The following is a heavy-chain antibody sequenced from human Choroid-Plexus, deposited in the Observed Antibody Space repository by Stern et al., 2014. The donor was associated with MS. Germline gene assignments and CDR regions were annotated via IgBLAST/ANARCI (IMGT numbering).Heavy chain of an antibody. CDR1: GYSITSDAFS. V-gene: IGHV4-30-2*01. D-gene: IGHD2-2*01. CDR2: MYYGGSP. J-gene: IGHJ5*02. CDR3: ARGRSRVHPPLDP. Sequence: VQLVESGSGLVKPSQTLSLTCSVSGYSITSDAFSWTWIRQAPGKGLEWIGYMYYGGSPLYNPALRIQVNIPVDTSKTKSSLSLNSGTAADTAVYYCARGRSRVHPPLDPWGQGTLVTVSS.